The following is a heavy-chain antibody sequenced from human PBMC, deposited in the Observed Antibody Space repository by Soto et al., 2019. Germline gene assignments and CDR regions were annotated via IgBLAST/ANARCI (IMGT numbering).Heavy chain of an antibody. CDR3: ARGLGQLPDY. CDR1: GGSISSYY. J-gene: IGHJ4*02. CDR2: IYYSGST. Sequence: SETLSLTCTVSGGSISSYYWSWIRQPPGKGLEWIGYIYYSGSTNYNPSLKSRVTISVDTSKNQFSLKLSSVTAADTAVYYCARGLGQLPDYWGQGTLVTVSS. V-gene: IGHV4-59*01. D-gene: IGHD5-18*01.